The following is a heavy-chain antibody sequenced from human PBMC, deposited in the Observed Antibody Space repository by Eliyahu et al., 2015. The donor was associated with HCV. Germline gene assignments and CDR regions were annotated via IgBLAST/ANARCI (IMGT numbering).Heavy chain of an antibody. D-gene: IGHD3-16*01. CDR2: ISSNGGST. CDR1: GFTFSSYA. Sequence: EVQLVESGGGLVQPGGSLRLSCSASGFTFSSYAMHWVSQAPGKGLEYVSAISSNGGSTYYADSVKGRFTISRDNSKNTLYLQMSSLRAEDTAVYYCVTYLHLGGLSDDAFDIWGQGTMVTVSS. J-gene: IGHJ3*02. CDR3: VTYLHLGGLSDDAFDI. V-gene: IGHV3-64D*06.